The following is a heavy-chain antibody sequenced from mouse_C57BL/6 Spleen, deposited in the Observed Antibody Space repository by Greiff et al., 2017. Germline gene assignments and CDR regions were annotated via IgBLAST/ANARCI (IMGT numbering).Heavy chain of an antibody. CDR3: AIARHKRDYFDY. CDR2: IGPSDSYT. V-gene: IGHV1-69*01. D-gene: IGHD1-3*01. CDR1: GYTFTSYW. Sequence: QVQLEQPGADLVMPGASVKLSCKASGYTFTSYWMHWVQQRPGQGLEWIGEIGPSDSYTNYRQKVKGKSTLTVDKSSSTAYMQLNSLTSEDSAVYYCAIARHKRDYFDYWGQGTTLTVSS. J-gene: IGHJ2*01.